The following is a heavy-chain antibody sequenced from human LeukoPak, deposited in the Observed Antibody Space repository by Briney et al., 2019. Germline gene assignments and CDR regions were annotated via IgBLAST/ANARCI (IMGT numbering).Heavy chain of an antibody. CDR1: GFTFDDHG. Sequence: GGSLRLSCAASGFTFDDHGMHWVRQAPGKGLEWVSGISWNSGGIRYADSVEGRFTISRDSAKNSLYLQMNSLRAGDTALYYCAKDNYYDDTGYFDYWGQGVLVTVSS. D-gene: IGHD3-22*01. V-gene: IGHV3-9*01. CDR2: ISWNSGGI. CDR3: AKDNYYDDTGYFDY. J-gene: IGHJ4*02.